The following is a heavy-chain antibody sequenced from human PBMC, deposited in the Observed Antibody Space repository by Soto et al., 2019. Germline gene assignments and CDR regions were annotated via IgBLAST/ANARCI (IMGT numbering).Heavy chain of an antibody. Sequence: EVQLVESGGGLIKPGGSLRLSCAASGFTFSTYSLNWVRQAPGKGLEWVSSISSDSSYIYYADSVEGRFTISRDNAKDSLYLQKNSLRAVDKAVYDCTSKLTGTIPLYYWGQRTLVTGSS. D-gene: IGHD1-7*01. CDR1: GFTFSTYS. V-gene: IGHV3-21*01. CDR2: ISSDSSYI. J-gene: IGHJ4*02. CDR3: TSKLTGTIPLYY.